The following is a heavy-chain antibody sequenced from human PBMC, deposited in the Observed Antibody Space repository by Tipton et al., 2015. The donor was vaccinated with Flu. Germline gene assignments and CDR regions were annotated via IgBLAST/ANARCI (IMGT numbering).Heavy chain of an antibody. CDR1: GDSVGSPYY. CDR3: AIRDYRNYVSDPKNWFDS. V-gene: IGHV4-38-2*01. CDR2: GHHTGNP. J-gene: IGHJ5*01. Sequence: LRLSCSVSGDSVGSPYYWGWIRQPPGGGLEWLGNGHHTGNPYYNPSLKSRVIISVDRSKNQFSLRLSSVTAADTAVYYCAIRDYRNYVSDPKNWFDSWGQGTLVTVSS. D-gene: IGHD4-11*01.